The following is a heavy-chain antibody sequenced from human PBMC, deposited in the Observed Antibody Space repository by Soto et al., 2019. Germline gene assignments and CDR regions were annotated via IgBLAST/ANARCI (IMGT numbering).Heavy chain of an antibody. CDR1: GGSISPYY. D-gene: IGHD2-8*01. Sequence: QVQLQQSGPGLVKPSETLSLTCTVSGGSISPYYWSWVRQPPGKGLEWIGYIYYGGSANYNPYPESRLTRSVASANKQFSLRLNSGTADDTAVYYCSRGGHCTDGVCSALDYWGQGTLVTVSS. CDR2: IYYGGSA. CDR3: SRGGHCTDGVCSALDY. V-gene: IGHV4-59*08. J-gene: IGHJ4*02.